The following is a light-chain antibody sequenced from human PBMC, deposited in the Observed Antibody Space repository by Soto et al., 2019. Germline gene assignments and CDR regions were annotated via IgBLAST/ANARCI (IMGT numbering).Light chain of an antibody. CDR2: KAS. CDR3: QQYKSYPLT. V-gene: IGKV1-5*03. Sequence: DIQMTQYPSTLSASVGDRVTITCRASQSISSWLAWYQQKPGQAPNLLIYKASTLESGVPSRFRGSGSGTEFTLTISSVQTDDFATYYCQQYKSYPLTFGGGTQVDIK. J-gene: IGKJ4*01. CDR1: QSISSW.